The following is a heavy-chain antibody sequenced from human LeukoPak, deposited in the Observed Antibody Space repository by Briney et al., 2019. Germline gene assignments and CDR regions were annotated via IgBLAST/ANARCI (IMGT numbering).Heavy chain of an antibody. J-gene: IGHJ4*02. CDR1: GGSFSGYY. CDR3: ARGRVIDY. V-gene: IGHV4-34*01. CDR2: INHSGST. Sequence: SETLSLTCAVYGGSFSGYYWSWIRQPPGKGLEWIGEINHSGSTNYNPSLKSRVTISVDTSKNQFSLKLSSVTAADTAVYYCARGRVIDYWGQGTLVTVSS.